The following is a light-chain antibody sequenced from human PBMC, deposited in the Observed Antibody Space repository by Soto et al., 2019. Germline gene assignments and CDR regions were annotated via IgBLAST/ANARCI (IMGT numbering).Light chain of an antibody. J-gene: IGLJ2*01. CDR3: SSYAGGYTLV. CDR1: SNDVGGYNF. Sequence: QSALTQPRSVSGSPGQSVTISCTGTSNDVGGYNFVSWYQQHPGKVPKLFIYDVSRRPSGVPDRFSGSKSGNTASLTISGLQAEDEADYYCSSYAGGYTLVFGGGTTLTVL. V-gene: IGLV2-11*01. CDR2: DVS.